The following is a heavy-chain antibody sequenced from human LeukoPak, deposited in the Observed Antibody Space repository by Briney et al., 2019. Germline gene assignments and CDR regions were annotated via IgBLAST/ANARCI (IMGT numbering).Heavy chain of an antibody. Sequence: GSSVKVSCKASGGTFSSYAISWVRQAPGQGLEWMGGIIPIFGTANYAQKFQGRVTITADESTSTAYMELSSLRAEDTAIYYCTRKTPGRTPFDYWGQGILVTVSS. CDR3: TRKTPGRTPFDY. CDR1: GGTFSSYA. V-gene: IGHV1-69*01. D-gene: IGHD2-15*01. J-gene: IGHJ4*02. CDR2: IIPIFGTA.